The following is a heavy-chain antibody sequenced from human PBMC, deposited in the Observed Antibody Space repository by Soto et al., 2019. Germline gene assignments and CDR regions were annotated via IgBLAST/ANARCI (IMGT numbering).Heavy chain of an antibody. CDR3: ARASDILTGYYKDYYYGMDV. CDR1: GYTFTSYA. V-gene: IGHV1-3*01. J-gene: IGHJ6*02. Sequence: GASVKVSCKASGYTFTSYAMHWVRQAPGQRLEWMGWINAGNGNTKYSQKFQGGVTITRDTSASTAYMELSSLRSEDTAVYYFARASDILTGYYKDYYYGMDVWGQGTTVTVSS. CDR2: INAGNGNT. D-gene: IGHD3-9*01.